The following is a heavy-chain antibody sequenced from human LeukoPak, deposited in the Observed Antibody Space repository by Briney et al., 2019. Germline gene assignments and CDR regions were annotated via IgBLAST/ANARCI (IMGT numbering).Heavy chain of an antibody. J-gene: IGHJ6*02. Sequence: ASVKVSCKASGYTFTGYYMHWVRQAPGQGLEWMGWINPNSGGTNYAQKFQGRVTMTRDTSISTAYMELSRLRSDDTAVYYCATLWFGELPYGMDVWGQGTTVTVSS. CDR2: INPNSGGT. CDR3: ATLWFGELPYGMDV. D-gene: IGHD3-10*01. V-gene: IGHV1-2*02. CDR1: GYTFTGYY.